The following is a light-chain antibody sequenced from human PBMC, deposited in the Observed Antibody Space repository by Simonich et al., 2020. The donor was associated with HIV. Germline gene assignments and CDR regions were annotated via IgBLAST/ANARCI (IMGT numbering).Light chain of an antibody. V-gene: IGKV1-39*01. Sequence: DIQMTQSPSSLSASVGDRVTIPCRASQSISSYLNWYQQKPGKAPKLLIYAESSLQSGVPSRFSGSGSGTDFTLTISSLQPEDFATYFCQQSRSTPFTFGPGTKVDIK. CDR2: AES. J-gene: IGKJ3*01. CDR1: QSISSY. CDR3: QQSRSTPFT.